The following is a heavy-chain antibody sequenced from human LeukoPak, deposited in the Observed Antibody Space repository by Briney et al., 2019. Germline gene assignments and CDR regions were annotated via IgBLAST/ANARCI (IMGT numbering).Heavy chain of an antibody. V-gene: IGHV3-53*01. CDR2: IYSGGST. CDR1: GFTFSSNY. D-gene: IGHD5-18*01. CDR3: ARAMSGYSYGPSYYYYYGMDV. Sequence: GGSLRLSCAASGFTFSSNYMSWVRQAPGKGLEWVSVIYSGGSTYYADSVKGRLTISRDNSKNTLYLQMNSLRAEDTAVYYCARAMSGYSYGPSYYYYYGMDVWGQGTTVTVSS. J-gene: IGHJ6*02.